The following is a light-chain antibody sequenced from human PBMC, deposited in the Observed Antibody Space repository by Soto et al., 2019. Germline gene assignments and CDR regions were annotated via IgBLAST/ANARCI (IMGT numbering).Light chain of an antibody. CDR2: DVS. Sequence: IHMTQSPSSLSASVSDLVIITWRASQSISNHLNSYQQKPGKAPNLLIHDVSNSETGVPPRFTGSGSGTEFTLTISGLQPEDFATYYCQHSYTVPIAFGQGTKVDIK. V-gene: IGKV1-39*01. CDR1: QSISNH. CDR3: QHSYTVPIA. J-gene: IGKJ1*01.